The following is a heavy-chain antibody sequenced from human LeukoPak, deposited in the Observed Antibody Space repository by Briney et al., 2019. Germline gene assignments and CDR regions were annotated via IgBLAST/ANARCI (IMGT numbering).Heavy chain of an antibody. CDR1: GFTFSSYS. V-gene: IGHV3-21*01. CDR2: ISSSSSYI. CDR3: AREGPWGYSYYYMDV. Sequence: GGSLRLSCAASGFTFSSYSMNWVRQAPGMGLEWVSSISSSSSYIYYADSVKGRFTISRDNAKNSLYLQMNSLRAEDTAVYYCAREGPWGYSYYYMDVWGKGTTVTVSS. D-gene: IGHD3-16*01. J-gene: IGHJ6*03.